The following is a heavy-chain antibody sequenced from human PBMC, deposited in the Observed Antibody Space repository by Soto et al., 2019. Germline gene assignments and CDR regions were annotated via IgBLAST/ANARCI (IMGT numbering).Heavy chain of an antibody. V-gene: IGHV3-30*03. CDR3: AATHYYGSGSYFGWFDP. CDR1: GFTFSSYG. Sequence: GGSLRLSCAASGFTFSSYGMHWVRQAPGKGLEWVAVISYDGSNKYYADSVKGRFTISRHNSKNTLYLQMNSLRAEDTAVYYCAATHYYGSGSYFGWFDPWGQGTLVTVSS. D-gene: IGHD3-10*01. J-gene: IGHJ5*02. CDR2: ISYDGSNK.